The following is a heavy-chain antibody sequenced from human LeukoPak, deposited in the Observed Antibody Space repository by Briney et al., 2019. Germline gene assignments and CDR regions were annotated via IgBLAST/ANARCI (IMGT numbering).Heavy chain of an antibody. CDR2: IYYSGST. Sequence: SETLSLTCAVSGGSIRSSNYYWGWIRQPPGKGLEWIGSIYYSGSTYYNPSLKSRVTISVDTSKNQFSLKLSSVTAADTAVYYCARRGYDSSGYYRNYWGQGTLVTVSS. CDR1: GGSIRSSNYY. D-gene: IGHD3-22*01. J-gene: IGHJ4*02. V-gene: IGHV4-39*01. CDR3: ARRGYDSSGYYRNY.